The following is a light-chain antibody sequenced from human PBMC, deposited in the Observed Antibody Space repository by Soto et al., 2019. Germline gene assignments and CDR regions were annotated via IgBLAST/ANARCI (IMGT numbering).Light chain of an antibody. Sequence: DIVMTQSPASLAVSLGERATINCKSSQSLLNSANDKIHLAWYQQKPGQPPKLLIWRASTRDSGVPDRFSGSGSGTDFPLTLNRLEAEDVATFYRQKFFSAHLTFRRGTKVEI. CDR1: QSLLNSANDKIH. CDR3: QKFFSAHLT. CDR2: RAS. V-gene: IGKV4-1*01. J-gene: IGKJ4*01.